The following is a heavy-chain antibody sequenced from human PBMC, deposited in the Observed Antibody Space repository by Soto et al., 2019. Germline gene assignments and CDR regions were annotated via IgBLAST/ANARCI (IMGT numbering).Heavy chain of an antibody. J-gene: IGHJ5*02. D-gene: IGHD3-9*01. CDR2: IYYSGST. CDR1: GGSISSYY. Sequence: SETLSLTCTVSGGSISSYYWSWIRQPPWKGLEWIGYIYYSGSTNYNPSLKSRVTISVDTSKNQFSLKLSSVTAADTAVYYCARDLPFGAYYDILTGPPSGWFDPWGQGTLVTVSS. CDR3: ARDLPFGAYYDILTGPPSGWFDP. V-gene: IGHV4-59*01.